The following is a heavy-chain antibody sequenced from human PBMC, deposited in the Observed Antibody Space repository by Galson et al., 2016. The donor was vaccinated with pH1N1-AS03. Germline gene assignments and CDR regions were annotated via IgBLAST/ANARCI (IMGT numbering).Heavy chain of an antibody. Sequence: ETLSLTCTVSGGSISSYYWSWIRQPPGKGLEWIGYIYYSGSTNYNPSLKSRVTISVDTSKNQFSLKLSSVTAAATAVYYCARTGSRGNDPFYYYYYGMDVWGQGTTVTVSS. CDR1: GGSISSYY. D-gene: IGHD1-1*01. V-gene: IGHV4-59*01. J-gene: IGHJ6*02. CDR3: ARTGSRGNDPFYYYYYGMDV. CDR2: IYYSGST.